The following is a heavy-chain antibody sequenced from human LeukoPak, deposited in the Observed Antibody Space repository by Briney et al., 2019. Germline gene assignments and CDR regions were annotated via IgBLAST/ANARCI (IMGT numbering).Heavy chain of an antibody. J-gene: IGHJ3*02. CDR3: ASIFGVVTIDAFDI. D-gene: IGHD3-3*01. CDR2: IWYDGSNK. V-gene: IGHV3-33*08. Sequence: GRSLRLSCAASGFTFSNYAMHWVRQAPGKGLEWVAVIWYDGSNKYYADSVKGRFTISRDNSKNTLYLQMNSLRAEDTAVYYCASIFGVVTIDAFDIWGQGTMVTVSS. CDR1: GFTFSNYA.